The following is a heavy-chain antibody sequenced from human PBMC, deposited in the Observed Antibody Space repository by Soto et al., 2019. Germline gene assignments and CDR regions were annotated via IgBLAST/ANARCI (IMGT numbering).Heavy chain of an antibody. CDR2: IIPISGTG. D-gene: IGHD2-2*01. CDR1: GGTLSSYA. CDR3: ARSQGSSTSLEIYYYYYYGMDV. Sequence: QMQLVQSGAEVKKPGSSVKVSGKASGGTLSSYAISWERQAPGQGLEWMGGIIPISGTGNYAQKFQGRVTITADESTSTVYMELSSLRSEDTAVYYCARSQGSSTSLEIYYYYYYGMDVCGQGTTVTVSS. J-gene: IGHJ6*02. V-gene: IGHV1-69*01.